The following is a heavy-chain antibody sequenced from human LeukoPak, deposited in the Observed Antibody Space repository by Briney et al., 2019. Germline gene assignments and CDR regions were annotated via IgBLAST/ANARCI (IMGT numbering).Heavy chain of an antibody. Sequence: SETLSLTCTVSGGSISSYYWSWIRQPPGKGLEWIGYIYHSGSTYYNPSLKSRVTISVDRSKNQFSLKLSSVTAADTAVYYCAAGLPVVPAAIPNYFDYWGQGTLVTVSS. CDR3: AAGLPVVPAAIPNYFDY. J-gene: IGHJ4*02. D-gene: IGHD2-2*01. CDR1: GGSISSYY. CDR2: IYHSGST. V-gene: IGHV4-59*04.